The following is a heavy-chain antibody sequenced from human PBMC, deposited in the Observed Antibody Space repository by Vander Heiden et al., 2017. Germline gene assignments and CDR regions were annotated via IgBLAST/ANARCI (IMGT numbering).Heavy chain of an antibody. Sequence: EVQLLESGGGLVQPGGSLRLSCAASGFTFSSYAMSWVRQAPGKGLEWVSSIRESGVGTYYADSVKGRFSISRDNSKNTLFLQMNSLRAEDTAVYYCAKTRDGSCYDFWGQGTLVTVSS. V-gene: IGHV3-23*01. CDR1: GFTFSSYA. D-gene: IGHD2-15*01. J-gene: IGHJ4*02. CDR2: IRESGVGT. CDR3: AKTRDGSCYDF.